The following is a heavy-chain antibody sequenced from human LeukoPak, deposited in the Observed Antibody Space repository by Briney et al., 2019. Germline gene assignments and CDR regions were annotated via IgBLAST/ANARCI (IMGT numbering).Heavy chain of an antibody. CDR3: ARDGGSAWFLDY. J-gene: IGHJ4*02. D-gene: IGHD6-19*01. CDR1: GFTFSDNY. CDR2: ISSSGNTT. V-gene: IGHV3-11*04. Sequence: GGSLRLSCAASGFTFSDNYMSWIRQAPGKGLEWVSYISSSGNTTYNADSVKGRFSITRDNDKNSLYLQMNSLRAEDTAVYYCARDGGSAWFLDYWGQGTLVTVSS.